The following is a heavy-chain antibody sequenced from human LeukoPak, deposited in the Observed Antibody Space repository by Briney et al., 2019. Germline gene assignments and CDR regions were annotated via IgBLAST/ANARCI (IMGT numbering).Heavy chain of an antibody. V-gene: IGHV3-74*01. Sequence: GGSLRLSCAASGFTFSNYWMLWVRPAPGKGLESVSRINTDGTVTTYADSVKGRFTVSRDNADNTMFLQMNSVRDEDTAVYYCATKQWLAPPPDSWGQGTPVTVSS. J-gene: IGHJ4*02. CDR1: GFTFSNYW. CDR3: ATKQWLAPPPDS. CDR2: INTDGTVT. D-gene: IGHD6-19*01.